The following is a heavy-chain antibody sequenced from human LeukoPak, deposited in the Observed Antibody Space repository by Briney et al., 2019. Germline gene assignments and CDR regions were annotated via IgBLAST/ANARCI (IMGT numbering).Heavy chain of an antibody. V-gene: IGHV3-30*04. CDR1: GFTFSSYA. J-gene: IGHJ1*01. Sequence: PGRSLRLSCAASGFTFSSYAMHWVRQAPGKGLEWVAVISYDGSNKYYADSVKGRFTISRDNSKNTLYLQMNSLRAEDTALYYCAGDQSLYCSSTSCYAWYFQHWGQGTLVTVSS. CDR2: ISYDGSNK. D-gene: IGHD2-2*01. CDR3: AGDQSLYCSSTSCYAWYFQH.